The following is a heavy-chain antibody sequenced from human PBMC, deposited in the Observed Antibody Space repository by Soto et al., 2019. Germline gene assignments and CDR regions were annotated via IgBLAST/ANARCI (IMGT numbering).Heavy chain of an antibody. J-gene: IGHJ2*01. CDR1: GFTFSTYG. CDR3: AKGVVPAVIPPRGWYFDL. D-gene: IGHD2-2*02. CDR2: ISYDGSNK. Sequence: QVQLVESGGGVVQPGRSLRLSCAASGFTFSTYGMHWVRQAPGKGLEWVALISYDGSNKYYADSVKGRFTISRDNSKNTLHLRMNSLRAEDTAVYYCAKGVVPAVIPPRGWYFDLWGRGTLVTVSS. V-gene: IGHV3-30*18.